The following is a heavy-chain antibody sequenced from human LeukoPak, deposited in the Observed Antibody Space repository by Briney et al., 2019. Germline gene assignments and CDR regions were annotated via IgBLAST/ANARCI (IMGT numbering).Heavy chain of an antibody. CDR2: INPNSGGT. CDR1: ADIFSNYA. CDR3: ARVKMTQAIKQWLGY. Sequence: ASVKVSCKTSADIFSNYAINWVRQAPGQGLEWMGWINPNSGGTNYAQKFQGRVTMTRDTSISTAYMELSRLRSDDTAVYYCARVKMTQAIKQWLGYWGQGTLVTVSS. J-gene: IGHJ4*02. D-gene: IGHD6-19*01. V-gene: IGHV1-2*02.